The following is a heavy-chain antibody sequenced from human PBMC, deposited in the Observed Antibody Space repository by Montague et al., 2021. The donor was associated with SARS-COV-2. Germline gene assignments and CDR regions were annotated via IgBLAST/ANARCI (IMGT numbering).Heavy chain of an antibody. J-gene: IGHJ6*02. CDR2: ISYDGSNK. CDR1: GFTFSSYA. CDR3: ARDLTGTLYYGMGV. V-gene: IGHV3-30-3*01. D-gene: IGHD3-9*01. Sequence: SLRLSCAASGFTFSSYAMHWVRQAPGKGLEWVAVISYDGSNKYYADSVKGRFTISRDNSKNTLYLQMNSLRAEDTAVYYCARDLTGTLYYGMGVWGQGTTVTVSS.